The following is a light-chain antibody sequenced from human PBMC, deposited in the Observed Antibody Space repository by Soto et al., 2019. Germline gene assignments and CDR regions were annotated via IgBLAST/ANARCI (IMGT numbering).Light chain of an antibody. CDR2: DAS. Sequence: EIVLTQSPDTLSLSPGERATLSCRASQSVRNNYLAWYQQKPGQAPRFLIYDASSRATGIPDRFSGSGSGTDFTLPISRLEPEDFAVYYFQQYGRSPLTSGGGTKGEIK. J-gene: IGKJ4*01. CDR1: QSVRNNY. CDR3: QQYGRSPLT. V-gene: IGKV3-20*01.